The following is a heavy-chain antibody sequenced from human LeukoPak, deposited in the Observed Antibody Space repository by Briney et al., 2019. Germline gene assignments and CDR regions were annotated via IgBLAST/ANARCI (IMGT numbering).Heavy chain of an antibody. CDR3: AKSLEQETVIALDS. D-gene: IGHD6-13*01. V-gene: IGHV3-23*01. Sequence: GGSLRLSCAASGFTFSTYAMSWVRQAPGKGLEWVSAISGSGGSTYYADSVKGRFTISRDNSKNTLYLQMNSLRAEDTSIYFCAKSLEQETVIALDSWGQGTLVTVSS. J-gene: IGHJ4*02. CDR2: ISGSGGST. CDR1: GFTFSTYA.